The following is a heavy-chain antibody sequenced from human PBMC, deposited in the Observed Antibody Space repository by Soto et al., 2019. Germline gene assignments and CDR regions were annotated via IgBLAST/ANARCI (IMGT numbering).Heavy chain of an antibody. D-gene: IGHD6-19*01. Sequence: SETLSLTCTVSGGSISSGGYYWSWIRQHPGKGLEWIGYIYYSGSTYYNPSLKSRVTISVDTSKNQFSLKLSSVTAADTAVYYCASVNKNIAVAGKGYFDYWGQGTLVTVSS. V-gene: IGHV4-31*03. J-gene: IGHJ4*02. CDR2: IYYSGST. CDR3: ASVNKNIAVAGKGYFDY. CDR1: GGSISSGGYY.